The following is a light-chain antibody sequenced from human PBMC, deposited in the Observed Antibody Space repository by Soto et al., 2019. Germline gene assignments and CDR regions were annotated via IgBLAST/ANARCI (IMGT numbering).Light chain of an antibody. Sequence: SYELTQPPSVSLAPGETASIACGGDNIGRKSVHWYQQKPGQAPVVVMYYDRDRPSGIPERFSGSNSGNTATLTISWVEAGDEADDYWQVDDSSSDHFVFGTGTKLTVL. CDR3: QVDDSSSDHFV. CDR2: YDR. V-gene: IGLV3-21*04. J-gene: IGLJ1*01. CDR1: NIGRKS.